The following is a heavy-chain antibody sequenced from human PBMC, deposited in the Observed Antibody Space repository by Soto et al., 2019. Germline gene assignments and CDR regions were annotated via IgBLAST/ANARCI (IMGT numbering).Heavy chain of an antibody. CDR1: GYTFTSYG. V-gene: IGHV1-18*01. J-gene: IGHJ4*02. CDR2: ISAYNGNT. D-gene: IGHD6-19*01. Sequence: QVQLVQSGAEVKKPGASVKVSCKASGYTFTSYGISWVRQAPGQGLEWMGWISAYNGNTKYAQKLQGRVTMTTETSTGTVYMEVWSLRSDDTAGYYCASDLAVGLVDYWGQGTLVTVSS. CDR3: ASDLAVGLVDY.